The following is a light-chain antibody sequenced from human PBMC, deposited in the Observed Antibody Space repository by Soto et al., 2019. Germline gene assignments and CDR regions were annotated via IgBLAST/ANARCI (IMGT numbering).Light chain of an antibody. CDR3: QQYGSSRTWT. J-gene: IGKJ1*01. CDR1: QSVSSSY. V-gene: IGKV3-20*01. CDR2: AAS. Sequence: EIVLTQSPGTLSLSPGERATLSCRASQSVSSSYLAWYQQKPGQAPRLLIYAASSRATGIPDRFSGSVSGTDFTLTISRLGPEDFAVYYCQQYGSSRTWTFGQGTKVDIK.